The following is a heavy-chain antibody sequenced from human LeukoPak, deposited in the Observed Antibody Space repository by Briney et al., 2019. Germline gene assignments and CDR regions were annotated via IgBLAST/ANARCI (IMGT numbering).Heavy chain of an antibody. J-gene: IGHJ4*02. V-gene: IGHV3-23*01. CDR3: AKRYCGGGSCYMGFDY. CDR2: ISGSGGST. CDR1: GFTFSSYA. Sequence: GGSLRLSCAASGFTFSSYAMSWVRQAPGKGLEWVSAISGSGGSTYYADSVKGRFTISRDNSKNTLYLQMNSLRAEDTAVYYCAKRYCGGGSCYMGFDYWGQGTLVTVSS. D-gene: IGHD2-15*01.